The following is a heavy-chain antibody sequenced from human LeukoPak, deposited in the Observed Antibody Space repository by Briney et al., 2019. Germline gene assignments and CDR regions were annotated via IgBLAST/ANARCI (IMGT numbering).Heavy chain of an antibody. CDR1: GFTFSSYA. D-gene: IGHD3-22*01. V-gene: IGHV3-30-3*01. CDR3: ARDLGYDYYDSSGYENWFDP. J-gene: IGHJ5*02. CDR2: ISYDGSNK. Sequence: GRSLRLSCAASGFTFSSYAMHWVRQAPGKGLEWVAVISYDGSNKYYADSVKGRFTISRDNSKNTLYLQMNSLRAEDTAVYYCARDLGYDYYDSSGYENWFDPWGQGTLVTVSP.